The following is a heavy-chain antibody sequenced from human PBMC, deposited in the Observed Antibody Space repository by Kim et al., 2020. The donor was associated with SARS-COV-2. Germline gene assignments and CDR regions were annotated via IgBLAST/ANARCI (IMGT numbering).Heavy chain of an antibody. CDR2: ISYDGSNK. D-gene: IGHD3-10*01. CDR1: GFTFSSYA. J-gene: IGHJ4*02. CDR3: ARLGGSGSYYRYFDY. V-gene: IGHV3-30*04. Sequence: GGSLRLSCAASGFTFSSYAMHWVRQAPGKGLEWVAVISYDGSNKYYADSVKGRFTISRDNSKNTLYLQMNSLRAEDTAVYYCARLGGSGSYYRYFDYWGQGTLVTVSS.